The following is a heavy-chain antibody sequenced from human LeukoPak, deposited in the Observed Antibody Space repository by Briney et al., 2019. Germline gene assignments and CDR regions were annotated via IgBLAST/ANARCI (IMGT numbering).Heavy chain of an antibody. Sequence: ASVKVSCKASGYTFTSYGISWVRQAPGQGLEWMGWISAYNGNTNYAQKLQGRVTMTTDTSTSTAYMELRSLRSDDTAVYYCASGAWGGKGIATTFDYWGQGTLVTVSS. J-gene: IGHJ4*02. CDR3: ASGAWGGKGIATTFDY. D-gene: IGHD6-13*01. V-gene: IGHV1-18*01. CDR1: GYTFTSYG. CDR2: ISAYNGNT.